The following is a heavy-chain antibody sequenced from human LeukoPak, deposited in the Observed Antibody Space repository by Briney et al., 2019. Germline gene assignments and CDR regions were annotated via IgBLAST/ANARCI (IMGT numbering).Heavy chain of an antibody. V-gene: IGHV4-59*01. D-gene: IGHD4-17*01. J-gene: IGHJ5*02. CDR1: GGSISSYS. CDR3: ARAVYGDCFDP. CDR2: IYYSGST. Sequence: LETLSVACTVSGGSISSYSWSWIRQPPGKGLEWIGYIYYSGSTTYNPSHKSRVTISVDTSKNQFSLKLSSVTAADTALYYCARAVYGDCFDPWGQGTLVTVSS.